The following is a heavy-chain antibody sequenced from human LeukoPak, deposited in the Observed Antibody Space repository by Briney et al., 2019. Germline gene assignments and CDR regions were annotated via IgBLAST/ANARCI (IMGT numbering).Heavy chain of an antibody. V-gene: IGHV3-73*01. CDR2: VRVRADNYAT. Sequence: GGSLKLSCEASGFTFSGSAVHWVRRASGEGLEWVGRVRVRADNYATTLAASVQGRFTISRDDSKNTAYLQMNSLKTEDTAVYYCTKHEGLTNAFDIWGQGTMVTVSS. J-gene: IGHJ3*02. D-gene: IGHD1-1*01. CDR3: TKHEGLTNAFDI. CDR1: GFTFSGSA.